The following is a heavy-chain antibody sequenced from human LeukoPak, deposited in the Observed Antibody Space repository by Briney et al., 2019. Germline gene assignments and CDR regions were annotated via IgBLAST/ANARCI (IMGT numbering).Heavy chain of an antibody. D-gene: IGHD6-13*01. CDR3: ASQTGSIAAAGHFDY. CDR2: IYTSGST. J-gene: IGHJ4*02. Sequence: SETLSLTCTVSGGSIISDNYYWSWIRQPAGKGLEWIGRIYTSGSTNYNPSLKSRVTISVDTSKNQFSLKLSSVTAADTAVYYCASQTGSIAAAGHFDYWGQGTLVTVSS. CDR1: GGSIISDNYY. V-gene: IGHV4-61*02.